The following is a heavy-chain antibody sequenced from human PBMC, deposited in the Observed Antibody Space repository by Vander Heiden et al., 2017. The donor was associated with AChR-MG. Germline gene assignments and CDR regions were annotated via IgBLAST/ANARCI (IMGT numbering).Heavy chain of an antibody. V-gene: IGHV1-18*01. Sequence: QVQLVQSGAEVKKPGASVKVSCKASGYTFTSYGISWVRQAHGQGSEWMGWISAYNGNTNYAQKLQGRVTMTTDTSTSTAYMELRSLRSDDTAVYYGARDHSDCSGGSCYPDYWGQGTLVTVSS. CDR2: ISAYNGNT. CDR1: GYTFTSYG. CDR3: ARDHSDCSGGSCYPDY. D-gene: IGHD2-15*01. J-gene: IGHJ4*02.